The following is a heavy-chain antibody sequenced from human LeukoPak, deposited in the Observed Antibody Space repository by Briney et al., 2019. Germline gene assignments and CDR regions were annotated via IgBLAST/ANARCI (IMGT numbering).Heavy chain of an antibody. V-gene: IGHV1-2*02. CDR3: GTLLGGRGVNGLFHP. J-gene: IGHJ5*02. Sequence: GASVKVSCKASGYTFTGYYMHWVRQPPGQGLEWMGWINPNSGGTNYDQKFQGRVTMTRDTYISTAYNELSRLRSADTAVQYCGTLLGGRGVNGLFHPWVQGDLATVSS. D-gene: IGHD3-10*01. CDR2: INPNSGGT. CDR1: GYTFTGYY.